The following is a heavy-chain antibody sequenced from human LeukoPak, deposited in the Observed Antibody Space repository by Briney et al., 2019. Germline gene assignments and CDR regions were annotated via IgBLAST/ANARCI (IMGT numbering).Heavy chain of an antibody. D-gene: IGHD3-16*02. Sequence: SETLSLTCAVYGGSFSGYYWSWIRQPPGKGLEWIGEINHSGSTNYNPSLKSRVTISVDTSKNQFSLKLSSVTAADTVVYYCATGYPPNFDYWGQGTLVTVSS. V-gene: IGHV4-34*01. CDR1: GGSFSGYY. CDR3: ATGYPPNFDY. J-gene: IGHJ4*02. CDR2: INHSGST.